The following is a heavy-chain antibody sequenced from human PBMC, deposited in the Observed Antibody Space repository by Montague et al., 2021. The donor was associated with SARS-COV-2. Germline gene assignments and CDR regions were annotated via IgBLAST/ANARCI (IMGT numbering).Heavy chain of an antibody. V-gene: IGHV3-7*01. J-gene: IGHJ1*01. CDR2: IKEDGSEK. CDR3: ARDVFPPSSWPAEYFQH. CDR1: GFTFSTYW. Sequence: SLRLSCAASGFTFSTYWMSWVRQVPGKGLEWVGNIKEDGSEKFYVDSVKGRFTISRDNTKNSLYLQIDSLRAEDTAVYYCARDVFPPSSWPAEYFQHWGQGTLVTVSS. D-gene: IGHD6-13*01.